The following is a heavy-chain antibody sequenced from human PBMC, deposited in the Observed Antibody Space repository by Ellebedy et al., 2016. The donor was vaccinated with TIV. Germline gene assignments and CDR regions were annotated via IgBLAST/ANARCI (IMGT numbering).Heavy chain of an antibody. J-gene: IGHJ5*01. CDR3: ATDRDRRWFYF. Sequence: SETLSLTXSVSGDSTYGSNFYWGWVRQPPGKGLEWIGSMSSSGSTYYNPSLKSRVTMSVDTSQFSLKLTSVTAADTAVYYCATDRDRRWFYFWGQGTLVTVSS. CDR2: MSSSGST. V-gene: IGHV4-39*07. CDR1: GDSTYGSNFY.